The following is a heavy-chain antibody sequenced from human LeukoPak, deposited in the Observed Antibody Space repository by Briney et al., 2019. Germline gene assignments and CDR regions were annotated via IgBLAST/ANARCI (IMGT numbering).Heavy chain of an antibody. CDR2: IYYSGST. Sequence: SGTLSLTCTVSGGSISSSSYYWGWIRQPPGKGLEWIGSIYYSGSTYYNPSLKSRVTISVDTSKNQFSLKLSSVTAADTAVYYCAVTAMVMWDYWGQGTLVTVSS. CDR1: GGSISSSSYY. J-gene: IGHJ4*02. CDR3: AVTAMVMWDY. V-gene: IGHV4-39*01. D-gene: IGHD5-18*01.